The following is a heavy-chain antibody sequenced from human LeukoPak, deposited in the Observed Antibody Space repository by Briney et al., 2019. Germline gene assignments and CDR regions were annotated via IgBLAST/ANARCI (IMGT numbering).Heavy chain of an antibody. CDR1: GFTFDDYA. Sequence: GGSLRLSCAASGFTFDDYAMHWVRQAPGKGLEWVSLISGDGGSTYYADSVKGRFTISRDNSKNSLYLQMNSLRTEDTAVYYCARDKVVIRAFDIWGQGTMVTVSS. CDR2: ISGDGGST. J-gene: IGHJ3*02. CDR3: ARDKVVIRAFDI. D-gene: IGHD3-22*01. V-gene: IGHV3-43*02.